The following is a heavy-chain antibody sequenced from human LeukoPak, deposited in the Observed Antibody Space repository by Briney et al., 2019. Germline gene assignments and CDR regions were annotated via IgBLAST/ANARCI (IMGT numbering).Heavy chain of an antibody. CDR1: GGSFSGYY. Sequence: KPSETLSLTCAVYGGSFSGYYWSWIRQPPGKGLEWIGEINHSGSTNYNPSLKSRVTISVDTSKNQFSLKLSSVTAADTAAYYCAREGPSPFDYWGQGTWSPSPQ. CDR2: INHSGST. CDR3: AREGPSPFDY. J-gene: IGHJ4*02. V-gene: IGHV4-34*01.